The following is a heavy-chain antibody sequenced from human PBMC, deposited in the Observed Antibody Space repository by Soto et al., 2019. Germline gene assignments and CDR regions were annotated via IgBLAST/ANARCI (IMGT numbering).Heavy chain of an antibody. D-gene: IGHD6-13*01. J-gene: IGHJ6*02. CDR3: ARDLVMGSSSWLYYYYYGMDV. CDR2: ISYDGNNK. V-gene: IGHV3-30-3*01. CDR1: GFTFSSYA. Sequence: QVQLVESGGGVVQPGRSLRLSCAASGFTFSSYAMHWVRQAPGKGLEWVAVISYDGNNKYYADSVKGRFTISRDNSKNTLYLQMNSLRAEDTAVYYCARDLVMGSSSWLYYYYYGMDVWGQGTTVTVSS.